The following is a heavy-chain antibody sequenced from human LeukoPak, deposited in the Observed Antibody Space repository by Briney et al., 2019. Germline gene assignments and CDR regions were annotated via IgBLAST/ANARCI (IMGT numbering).Heavy chain of an antibody. V-gene: IGHV3-53*04. D-gene: IGHD3-10*01. CDR2: IYSGGST. Sequence: GGSLRLSCAASGFTVSSNYMSWVRQAPGKGLEWVSVIYSGGSTYYADSVKGRFTISRHNSKNTLYLQLNSLRAEDTAVYYCARAGSGGAFDIWGQGTMVTVSS. CDR3: ARAGSGGAFDI. CDR1: GFTVSSNY. J-gene: IGHJ3*02.